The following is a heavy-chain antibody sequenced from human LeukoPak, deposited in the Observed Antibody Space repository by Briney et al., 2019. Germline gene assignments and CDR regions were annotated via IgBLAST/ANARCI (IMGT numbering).Heavy chain of an antibody. Sequence: SETLSLTCTVSGGSISSYYWSWIGQPPGKGLEWIGYIYYSGSTNYNPSLKSRVTISVDTSKNQFSLKLSSVTAADTAVYYCARRPDAKGDYEYWFDPWGQGTLVTVSS. J-gene: IGHJ5*02. CDR2: IYYSGST. CDR3: ARRPDAKGDYEYWFDP. CDR1: GGSISSYY. V-gene: IGHV4-59*01. D-gene: IGHD4-17*01.